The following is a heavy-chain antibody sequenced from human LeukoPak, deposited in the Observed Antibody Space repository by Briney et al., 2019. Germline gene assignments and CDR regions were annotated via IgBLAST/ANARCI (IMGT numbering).Heavy chain of an antibody. CDR1: GFTFSSYE. Sequence: PGGSLRLSCAASGFTFSSYEMNWVRQAPGKVLEWVSYISSSGSTIYYADSVKGRFTISRDNAKNSPFLQMNSLRAEDTAVYYCAREDIVVVPGDYGMDVWGKGTTVTVSS. CDR3: AREDIVVVPGDYGMDV. V-gene: IGHV3-48*03. J-gene: IGHJ6*04. D-gene: IGHD2-2*01. CDR2: ISSSGSTI.